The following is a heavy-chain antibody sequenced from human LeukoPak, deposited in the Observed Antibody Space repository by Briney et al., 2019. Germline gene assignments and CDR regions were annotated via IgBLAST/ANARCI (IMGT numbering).Heavy chain of an antibody. CDR2: IIPIFGTA. CDR3: ARPSPWRLSGAFDI. J-gene: IGHJ3*02. D-gene: IGHD3-16*02. Sequence: GASVKVSCKASGGTFSSYAISWVRQAPGQGLEWMGGIIPIFGTANYAQKFQGRVTITADESTSTAYMELSSLRSEDTAVYYCARPSPWRLSGAFDIWGQGTMVTVSS. CDR1: GGTFSSYA. V-gene: IGHV1-69*13.